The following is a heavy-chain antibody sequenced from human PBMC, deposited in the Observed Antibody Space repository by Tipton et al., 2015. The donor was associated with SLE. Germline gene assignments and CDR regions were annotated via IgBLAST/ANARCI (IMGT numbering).Heavy chain of an antibody. J-gene: IGHJ4*02. CDR2: IYRSGST. Sequence: TLSLTCSVSGGSISNYYCGWIRQPAGKGMEWFGRIYRSGSTDYNTTLTSRVTMSVDTSRNRFSLKLTSVTAADAAVYYCAREGDRDYFDFWGQGMLVTVSS. V-gene: IGHV4-4*07. D-gene: IGHD2-21*02. CDR3: AREGDRDYFDF. CDR1: GGSISNYY.